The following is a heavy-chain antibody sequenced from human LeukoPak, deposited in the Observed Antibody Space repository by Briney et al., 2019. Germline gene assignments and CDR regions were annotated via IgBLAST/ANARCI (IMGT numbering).Heavy chain of an antibody. D-gene: IGHD6-13*01. J-gene: IGHJ4*02. CDR2: ISAYNGNT. CDR1: GYTFTSYG. V-gene: IGHV1-18*01. CDR3: ARYAAGRDLDF. Sequence: ASVKVSCKASGYTFTSYGISWVRQAPGQGLEWMGWISAYNGNTNYAQKFQGRVTMTTDTSTNTAHMELGSLTSDDTAVYFCARYAAGRDLDFWGQGTLVTVSS.